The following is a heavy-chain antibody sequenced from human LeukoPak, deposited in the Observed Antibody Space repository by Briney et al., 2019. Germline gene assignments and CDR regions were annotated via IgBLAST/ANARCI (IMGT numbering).Heavy chain of an antibody. CDR2: IYYSGNT. Sequence: SETLSLTCTVSGGSISSSSYYWGWIRQPPGKGLEWIGSIYYSGNTYYNLSLKSRVTISVDTSKNQFSLKLSSVTAADTAVYYCATLGSYGYFAYWGQGTLVTVSS. D-gene: IGHD5-18*01. J-gene: IGHJ4*02. CDR3: ATLGSYGYFAY. V-gene: IGHV4-39*01. CDR1: GGSISSSSYY.